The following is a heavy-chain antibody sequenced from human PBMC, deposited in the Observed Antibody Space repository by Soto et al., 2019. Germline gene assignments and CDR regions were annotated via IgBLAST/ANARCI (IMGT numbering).Heavy chain of an antibody. Sequence: QVQLVQPGAEVKKPGASVRVSCKASGYTFTSYYIHWVRQAPGHGPEWMGMISPSSGGTDYAQKFQGRVTMTRDTSTSTVYMELSSLRSEDTAVYYCTRSIITTAGTDAFDLWGHGTLVTVSS. CDR1: GYTFTSYY. J-gene: IGHJ3*01. CDR2: ISPSSGGT. V-gene: IGHV1-46*03. CDR3: TRSIITTAGTDAFDL. D-gene: IGHD6-13*01.